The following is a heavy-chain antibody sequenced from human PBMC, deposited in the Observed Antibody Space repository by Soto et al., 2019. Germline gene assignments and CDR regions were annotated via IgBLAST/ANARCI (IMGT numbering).Heavy chain of an antibody. CDR3: ATDDGHYYGSV. J-gene: IGHJ1*01. CDR2: IYPGDSDT. V-gene: IGHV5-51*01. D-gene: IGHD3-22*01. CDR1: GYSFTSYW. Sequence: SGESLKISCKGSGYSFTSYWIGWVRQMPGKGLEWMGIIYPGDSDTRYSPSFQGQVTMSRDTSINTAYMQLSRLTSDDTAVYFCATDDGHYYGSVWGQGTLVTVSS.